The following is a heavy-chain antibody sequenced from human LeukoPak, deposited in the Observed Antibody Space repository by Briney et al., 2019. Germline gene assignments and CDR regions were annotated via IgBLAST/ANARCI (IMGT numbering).Heavy chain of an antibody. J-gene: IGHJ3*02. V-gene: IGHV3-33*01. CDR1: GFTFSSYG. CDR3: ARDRSSDWHGAFDI. Sequence: PGRSLRLSCAASGFTFSSYGMHWVRQAPGKGLEWVAVIWYDGSNKFYADSLKGRFTVSRDNSRSTVYLQMSSLGAEDTAVYYCARDRSSDWHGAFDIWGQGTMVTVSS. D-gene: IGHD6-19*01. CDR2: IWYDGSNK.